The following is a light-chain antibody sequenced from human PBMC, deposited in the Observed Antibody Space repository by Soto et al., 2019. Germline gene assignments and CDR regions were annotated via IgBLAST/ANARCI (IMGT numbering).Light chain of an antibody. CDR1: QNIGDL. V-gene: IGKV3-15*01. CDR3: QQYHNWPPWT. J-gene: IGKJ1*01. Sequence: RPQSPSTLSASVGDRVSITCLASQNIGDLLACYQLKPGEAPKLLIYDASTRAAGIPTRFSGSGSGTEFTLTISSLQSEDVAVYYCQQYHNWPPWTFGQGTKVDI. CDR2: DAS.